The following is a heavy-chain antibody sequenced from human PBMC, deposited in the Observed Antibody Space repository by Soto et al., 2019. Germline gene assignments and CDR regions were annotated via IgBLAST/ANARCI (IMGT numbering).Heavy chain of an antibody. Sequence: QVRLQESGPGLVKPSETLSLTCSVSGAALNSGNYYWSWIRQVPGKGLEWIGHIYVTGPVNYNPSRRDRITISQDPSERQFSLNLRLVTAADTAVYYCARLRIATNNYKWFDPWGQGTLVTVSS. D-gene: IGHD2-21*01. J-gene: IGHJ5*02. CDR3: ARLRIATNNYKWFDP. CDR2: IYVTGPV. V-gene: IGHV4-31*03. CDR1: GAALNSGNYY.